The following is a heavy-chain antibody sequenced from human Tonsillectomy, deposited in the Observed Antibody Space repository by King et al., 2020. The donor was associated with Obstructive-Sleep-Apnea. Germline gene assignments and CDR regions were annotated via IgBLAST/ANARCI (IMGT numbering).Heavy chain of an antibody. CDR3: ARAYYDSSGYSFDY. CDR2: MNPNSGNT. J-gene: IGHJ4*02. V-gene: IGHV1-8*01. D-gene: IGHD3-22*01. Sequence: QLVQSGAEVKKPGASVKVSCKASGYTFTSYDINWVRQATGQGLEWMGWMNPNSGNTGYAQKFQGRVTMTRNTSITTAYMELGSLRSEDTAVYYCARAYYDSSGYSFDYWGQGTLVTVSS. CDR1: GYTFTSYD.